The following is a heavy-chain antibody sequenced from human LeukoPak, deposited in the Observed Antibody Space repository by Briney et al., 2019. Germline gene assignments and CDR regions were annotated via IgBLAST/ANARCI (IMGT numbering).Heavy chain of an antibody. CDR1: GFTFNTYT. D-gene: IGHD3-22*01. CDR2: ISGSSGII. CDR3: ATVIDNSGSLGF. J-gene: IGHJ4*02. V-gene: IGHV3-48*01. Sequence: GGSLRLSCAASGFTFNTYTMNWVRQAPGKGLEWVSYISGSSGIIDYADSVRGRFTISRDSSKNTLYLQMNNLRAEDTAVYSCATVIDNSGSLGFWGQGTLVTVSS.